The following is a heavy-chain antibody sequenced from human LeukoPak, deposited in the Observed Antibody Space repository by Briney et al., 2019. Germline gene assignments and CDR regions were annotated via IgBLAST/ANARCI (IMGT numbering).Heavy chain of an antibody. Sequence: GGSLRLSCAASGFTFSSYSMKWVRQAPGKGLEWVSAISGSGGSTYYADSVKGRFTISRDNSKNTLYLQMNSLRAEDTAVYYCAKDSSYDILTGYYPPPNDWFDPWGQGTLVTVSS. J-gene: IGHJ5*02. V-gene: IGHV3-23*01. CDR3: AKDSSYDILTGYYPPPNDWFDP. CDR1: GFTFSSYS. D-gene: IGHD3-9*01. CDR2: ISGSGGST.